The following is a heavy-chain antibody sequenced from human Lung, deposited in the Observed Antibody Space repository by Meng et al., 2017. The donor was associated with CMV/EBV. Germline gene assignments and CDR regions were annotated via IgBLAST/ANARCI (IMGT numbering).Heavy chain of an antibody. CDR2: IYPGDSDT. J-gene: IGHJ3*02. CDR3: ARQLYCSSTSCYTNAFEI. V-gene: IGHV5-51*01. D-gene: IGHD2-2*02. CDR1: GYSFTSYW. Sequence: GEXXKISCKGSGYSFTSYWIGWVRQMPGKGLEWMGIIYPGDSDTRYSPSFQGQVTISADKSISTAYLQWSSLKASDTAMYYCARQLYCSSTSCYTNAFEIWGQGTMVTVSS.